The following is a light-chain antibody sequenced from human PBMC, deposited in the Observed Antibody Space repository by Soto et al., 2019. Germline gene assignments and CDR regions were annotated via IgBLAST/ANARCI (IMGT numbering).Light chain of an antibody. CDR1: QNIRSNY. Sequence: EIVLTQSPGTLSLSPGQRATLSCRASQNIRSNYVAWYQQKPGQAPRLLIFGSSSTATGIPDRFSASGSGTDFSLTISRLEPEDSGVYYCQQYGYEPLTFGGGTKVEI. J-gene: IGKJ4*01. CDR3: QQYGYEPLT. V-gene: IGKV3-20*01. CDR2: GSS.